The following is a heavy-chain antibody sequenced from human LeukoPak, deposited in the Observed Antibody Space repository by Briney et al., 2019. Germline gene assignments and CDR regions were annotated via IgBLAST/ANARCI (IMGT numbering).Heavy chain of an antibody. V-gene: IGHV4-34*01. CDR1: GFTFSRYG. D-gene: IGHD3-10*01. Sequence: GSLRLSCAASGFTFSRYGMSWVRQAPGKGLEWIGEINHSGSTNYNPSLKSRVTISVDTSKNQFSLKLSSVTAADTAVYYCARGRMVRDSPGYYFDYWGQGTLVTVSS. CDR3: ARGRMVRDSPGYYFDY. J-gene: IGHJ4*02. CDR2: INHSGST.